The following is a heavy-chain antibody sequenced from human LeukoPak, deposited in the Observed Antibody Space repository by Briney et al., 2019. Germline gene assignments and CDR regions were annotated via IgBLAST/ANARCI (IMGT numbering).Heavy chain of an antibody. J-gene: IGHJ4*02. D-gene: IGHD6-19*01. CDR3: ARTTTRIAVAPLDY. Sequence: SETLSLTXTVSGGSISSSSYYWGWIRQPPGKGLEWIGSIYYSGSTYYNPSLKSRVTISVDTSKNQFSLKLSSVTAADTAVYYCARTTTRIAVAPLDYWGQGTLVTVSS. CDR1: GGSISSSSYY. CDR2: IYYSGST. V-gene: IGHV4-39*01.